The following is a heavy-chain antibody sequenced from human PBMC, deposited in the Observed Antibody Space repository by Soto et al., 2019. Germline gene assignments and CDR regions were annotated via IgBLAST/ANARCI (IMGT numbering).Heavy chain of an antibody. CDR3: ARDRYFDWLFSSGYYYGMDV. V-gene: IGHV4-59*01. CDR1: GGSISSYY. J-gene: IGHJ6*02. CDR2: IYYSGST. Sequence: TLSLTCTVSGGSISSYYWSWIRQPPGKGLEWIGYIYYSGSTNYNPSLKSRVTISVDTSKDQFSLKLSSVTAADAAVYYCARDRYFDWLFSSGYYYGMDVWGQGTTVTVSS. D-gene: IGHD3-9*01.